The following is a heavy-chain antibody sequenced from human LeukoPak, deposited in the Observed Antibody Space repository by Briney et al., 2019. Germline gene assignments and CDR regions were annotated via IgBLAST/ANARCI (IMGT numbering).Heavy chain of an antibody. D-gene: IGHD3-9*01. Sequence: SETLSLTCAVYGGSFNGYYWTWIRQPPGKGLEWIGEINHSGSTNYNPSLESRVTMSVDTSKNQFSQKVTSVTAADTAVYYCARREDILTGHYSPHFDHWGQGTLVTVSS. J-gene: IGHJ4*02. CDR1: GGSFNGYY. V-gene: IGHV4-34*01. CDR2: INHSGST. CDR3: ARREDILTGHYSPHFDH.